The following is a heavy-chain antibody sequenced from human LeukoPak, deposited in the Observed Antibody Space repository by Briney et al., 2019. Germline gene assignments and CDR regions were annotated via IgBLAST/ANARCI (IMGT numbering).Heavy chain of an antibody. CDR1: GGSISSSSYY. V-gene: IGHV4-39*01. CDR2: IYYSGST. CDR3: ATVRGYSGYVGENGFDY. J-gene: IGHJ4*02. Sequence: SETLSLTCTVSGGSISSSSYYWGWIRQPAGKGLEWIGSIYYSGSTYYNPSLKSRVTISVDTSKNQFSLKLSSVTAADTAVYYCATVRGYSGYVGENGFDYWGQGTLVTVSS. D-gene: IGHD5-12*01.